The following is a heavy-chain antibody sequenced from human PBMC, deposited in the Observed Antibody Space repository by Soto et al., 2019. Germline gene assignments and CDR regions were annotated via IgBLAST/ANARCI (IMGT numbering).Heavy chain of an antibody. J-gene: IGHJ6*02. D-gene: IGHD2-8*01. CDR1: GYTFTSYG. CDR3: AREEAIVLMAYAIRRDYGMDV. CDR2: ISAYNGNT. V-gene: IGHV1-18*01. Sequence: ASVKVSCKASGYTFTSYGISWVRQAPGQGLEWMGWISAYNGNTNYAQKLQGRVTMTTDTSTSTAYMELRSLRSDDTAVYYCAREEAIVLMAYAIRRDYGMDVWGQGTTVSVSS.